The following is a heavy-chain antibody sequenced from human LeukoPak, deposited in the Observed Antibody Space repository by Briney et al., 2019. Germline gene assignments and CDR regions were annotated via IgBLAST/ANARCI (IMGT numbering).Heavy chain of an antibody. D-gene: IGHD6-25*01. J-gene: IGHJ6*03. Sequence: GSLRLSCAASGFTFSNYWMHWVRQATGKGLVWVSRIHTDGSYAAYADSVKGRFTISRDNAKNTVFLQMNSLTAEDTAVYYCARPKFSDYYYYMDVWGRGTTVTVSS. CDR2: IHTDGSYA. V-gene: IGHV3-74*01. CDR3: ARPKFSDYYYYMDV. CDR1: GFTFSNYW.